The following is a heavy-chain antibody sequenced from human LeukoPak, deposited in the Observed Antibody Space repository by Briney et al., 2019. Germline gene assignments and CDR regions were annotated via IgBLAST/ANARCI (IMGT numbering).Heavy chain of an antibody. CDR1: GFTFSSYA. D-gene: IGHD3-22*01. CDR2: ISGSGGST. J-gene: IGHJ5*02. CDR3: AKGVGFYDSSAYDH. Sequence: QPGGSLRLSCAASGFTFSSYAMSWVRQAPGKGLEWVSGISGSGGSTYYVDSVKGRFTLSRDNSKKTLYLQMNSLRAEDTAVYYCAKGVGFYDSSAYDHWGQGTLVTVSS. V-gene: IGHV3-23*01.